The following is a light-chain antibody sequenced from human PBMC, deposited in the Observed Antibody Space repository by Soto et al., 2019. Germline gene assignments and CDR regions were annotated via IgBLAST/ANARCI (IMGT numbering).Light chain of an antibody. CDR3: AAWDDSLNGYV. Sequence: QSVLTQPPSASGTPGQRGTISCSGSSSNIGSNTVNWYQQLPGTAPKLLIYSNNQRPSGVPDRFSGSKSGTAASLAISGPQSEDEADYDCAAWDDSLNGYVFGTGTKLTVL. J-gene: IGLJ1*01. CDR1: SSNIGSNT. V-gene: IGLV1-44*01. CDR2: SNN.